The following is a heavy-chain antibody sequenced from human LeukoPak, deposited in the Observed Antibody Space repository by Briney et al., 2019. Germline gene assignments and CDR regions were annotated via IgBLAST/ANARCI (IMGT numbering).Heavy chain of an antibody. D-gene: IGHD6-13*01. J-gene: IGHJ4*02. CDR3: AKDWGYGEAGIDF. CDR2: IKGDGSEK. Sequence: PGGSLRLSCAASGFTFSSYWMSWVRQAPGKGLEWVAIIKGDGSEKAYVDSVKGRFRISRDNAENSLYLQMSSLRAEDTAVYYCAKDWGYGEAGIDFWGQGTLVTVSS. V-gene: IGHV3-7*04. CDR1: GFTFSSYW.